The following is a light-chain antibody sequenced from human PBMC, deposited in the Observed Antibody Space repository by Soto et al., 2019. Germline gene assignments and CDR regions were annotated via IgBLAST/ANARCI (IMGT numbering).Light chain of an antibody. Sequence: EIVLTQSPGTLSLSPGERATLSCRASQSISNSYLAWYQQKPGQAPRLVIHGISTRATGVPDRFSGGGSGTDFSLTISRLEREDFAVYYCQQYDSSPYTFGQGTKVDIK. V-gene: IGKV3-20*01. CDR2: GIS. CDR1: QSISNSY. CDR3: QQYDSSPYT. J-gene: IGKJ2*01.